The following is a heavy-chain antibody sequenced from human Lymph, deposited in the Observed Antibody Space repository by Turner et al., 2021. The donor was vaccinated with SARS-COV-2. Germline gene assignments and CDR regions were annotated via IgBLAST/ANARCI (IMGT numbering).Heavy chain of an antibody. CDR3: ARGPPDFPYYFDY. J-gene: IGHJ4*02. D-gene: IGHD2-21*02. Sequence: EVQLVESGGGLVKPGGSLGLSCAASGFTFSSYSMNWVRQAPGKGLEWVSSITFTSSYIYYADSVKGRFTISRDNAKNSLYLQMNSLRAEDTAVYYCARGPPDFPYYFDYWGQGTLVTVSS. CDR1: GFTFSSYS. CDR2: ITFTSSYI. V-gene: IGHV3-21*01.